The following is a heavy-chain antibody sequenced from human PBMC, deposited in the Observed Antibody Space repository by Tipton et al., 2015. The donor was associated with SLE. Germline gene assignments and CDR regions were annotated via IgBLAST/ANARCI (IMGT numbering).Heavy chain of an antibody. CDR3: ARPSLTEYVLSSDNWFDP. CDR1: GFTFSNYA. V-gene: IGHV3-23*01. Sequence: SLRLSCAASGFTFSNYAMTWVRQAPGKGLQWVSTITASGRITRYADAFKGRFTISRDSSKNTLYLQMNSLRAEDTAVYYCARPSLTEYVLSSDNWFDPWGQGTLVTVSS. J-gene: IGHJ5*02. D-gene: IGHD3-10*02. CDR2: ITASGRIT.